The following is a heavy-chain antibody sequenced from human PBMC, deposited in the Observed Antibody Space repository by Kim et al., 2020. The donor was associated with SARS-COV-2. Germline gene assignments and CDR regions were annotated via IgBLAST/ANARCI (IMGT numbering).Heavy chain of an antibody. Sequence: SGPTLVNPTQTLTLTCTFSGFSLSTSGVGVGWIRQPPGKALEWLALIYWDDDKRYSPSLKSRLTITKDTSKNQVVLTMTNMDPVDTATYYCAHRLGLQYPGIAAAGKHPTDYYFDYWGQGTLVTVSS. CDR1: GFSLSTSGVG. CDR2: IYWDDDK. D-gene: IGHD6-13*01. V-gene: IGHV2-5*02. J-gene: IGHJ4*02. CDR3: AHRLGLQYPGIAAAGKHPTDYYFDY.